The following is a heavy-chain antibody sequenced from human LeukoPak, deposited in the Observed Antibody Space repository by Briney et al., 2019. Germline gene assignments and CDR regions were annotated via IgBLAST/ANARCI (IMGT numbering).Heavy chain of an antibody. CDR3: AKDLSSSWNYFDY. D-gene: IGHD6-13*01. J-gene: IGHJ4*02. CDR2: ISGSGGST. Sequence: PGGSLRLSCVASGFTFSSYAMNWVRQAPGKGLEWVSGISGSGGSTYYADSVKGRVTISRDNSKNTLYLQMNSLRAEDTAVYYCAKDLSSSWNYFDYWGQGTLVTVSS. CDR1: GFTFSSYA. V-gene: IGHV3-23*01.